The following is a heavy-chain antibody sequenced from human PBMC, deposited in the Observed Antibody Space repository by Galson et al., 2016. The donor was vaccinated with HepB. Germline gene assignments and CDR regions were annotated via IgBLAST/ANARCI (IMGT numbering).Heavy chain of an antibody. D-gene: IGHD5-24*01. J-gene: IGHJ6*02. V-gene: IGHV3-30*04. Sequence: SLRLSCAASGFTFSKNSMNWVRQAPGKGLEWVAVISFDGSTKNYIDSVKGRFTVSRDNLENTLYLQTNSLRTDDTAEYYCARDLRPRWELDYYNYGMDVWGQGTTVTVSS. CDR2: ISFDGSTK. CDR3: ARDLRPRWELDYYNYGMDV. CDR1: GFTFSKNS.